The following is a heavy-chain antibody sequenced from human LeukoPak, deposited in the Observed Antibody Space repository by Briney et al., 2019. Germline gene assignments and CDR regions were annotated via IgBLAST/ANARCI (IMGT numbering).Heavy chain of an antibody. CDR3: ARGWRDNPRQAHYYYYYGMDV. CDR2: INHSGST. J-gene: IGHJ6*02. CDR1: GGSFSGYY. Sequence: SETLSLTCAVYGGSFSGYYWSWIRQPPGKGLEWIGEINHSGSTNYNPSLKSRVTISVDTSKNQFSLKLSSVTAADTAVYYCARGWRDNPRQAHYYYYYGMDVWGQGTTVTVSS. V-gene: IGHV4-34*01. D-gene: IGHD1-14*01.